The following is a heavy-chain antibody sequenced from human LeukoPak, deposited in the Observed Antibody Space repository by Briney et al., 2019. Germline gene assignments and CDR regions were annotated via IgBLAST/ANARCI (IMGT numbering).Heavy chain of an antibody. CDR2: IKVDGSEE. V-gene: IGHV3-7*01. CDR1: GFTFSTYW. J-gene: IGHJ4*02. CDR3: ARGYWYYFDY. D-gene: IGHD2-8*02. Sequence: GGSLRLSCAASGFTFSTYWMNWVRQAPGRGLEWVANIKVDGSEEYYTDSVEGRFTISRDNAKNSLYPQMNSLRAEDTAVYYCARGYWYYFDYWGQGTLVTVSS.